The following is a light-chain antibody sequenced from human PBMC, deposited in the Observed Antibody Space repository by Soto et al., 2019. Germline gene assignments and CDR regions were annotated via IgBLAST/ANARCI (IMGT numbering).Light chain of an antibody. V-gene: IGKV1-8*01. Sequence: AIRMTQSPSSLSASTGDRVTITCRASQGISSYLAWYQQKPGKAPKLLIYAASTLQSGVPSRFSGSGSGTDFTLTISCLQSEDFATYYRQLYYSYLTFCAGTNVDIK. J-gene: IGKJ3*01. CDR3: QLYYSYLT. CDR1: QGISSY. CDR2: AAS.